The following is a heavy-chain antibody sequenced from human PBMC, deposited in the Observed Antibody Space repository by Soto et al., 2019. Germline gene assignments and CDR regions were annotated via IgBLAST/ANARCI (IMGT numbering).Heavy chain of an antibody. CDR1: NGSISGFY. CDR3: VRVGVGIGNHFDS. Sequence: SETLSLTCSVSNGSISGFYWTWIRQPPGKILEWIGYIHYSGRTDYNPSLTSRATMLVDTSKNQFSLNLKSITAADTAVYYCVRVGVGIGNHFDSWGRGTLVTVSS. J-gene: IGHJ4*02. CDR2: IHYSGRT. V-gene: IGHV4-59*12. D-gene: IGHD1-26*01.